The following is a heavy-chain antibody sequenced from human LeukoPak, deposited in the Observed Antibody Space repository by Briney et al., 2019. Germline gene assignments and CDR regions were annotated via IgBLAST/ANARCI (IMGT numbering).Heavy chain of an antibody. CDR2: MTRSSTFT. J-gene: IGHJ4*02. D-gene: IGHD4-17*01. CDR3: ARAPMTDVTTPGY. V-gene: IGHV3-21*01. CDR1: GFTFSSYG. Sequence: PGGSLRLSCAASGFTFSSYGMNWVRQAPGKGLEWVSSMTRSSTFTYYADSVKGRFTISRDNARNSLYLQMNSLTADDSGVYYCARAPMTDVTTPGYWGQGTLVTVSS.